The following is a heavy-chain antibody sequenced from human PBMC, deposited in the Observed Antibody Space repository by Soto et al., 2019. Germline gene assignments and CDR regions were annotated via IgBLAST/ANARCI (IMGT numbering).Heavy chain of an antibody. CDR1: GGSISSSSYY. CDR2: IYYSGST. D-gene: IGHD2-2*01. CDR3: ARAYCSSTSCYEAPNWFDP. J-gene: IGHJ5*02. Sequence: PSETLSLTCTVSGGSISSSSYYWGWIRQPPGKGLEWIGSIYYSGSTYYNPSPKSRVTISVDTSKNQFSLKLSSVTAADTAVYYCARAYCSSTSCYEAPNWFDPWGQGTLVTVSS. V-gene: IGHV4-39*01.